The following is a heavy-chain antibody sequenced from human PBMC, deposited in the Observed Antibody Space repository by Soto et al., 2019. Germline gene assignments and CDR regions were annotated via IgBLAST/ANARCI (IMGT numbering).Heavy chain of an antibody. CDR2: ISWNSGSI. J-gene: IGHJ4*02. D-gene: IGHD1-7*01. CDR3: AKGLGLELRLYYFDY. V-gene: IGHV3-9*01. Sequence: EVQLVESGGGLVQPGRSLRLSCAASGFTFDDYAMHWVRQAPGKGLEWVSGISWNSGSIGYADSVKGRFTISRDNAKNSLYLQMNSLRAEDTALYYCAKGLGLELRLYYFDYWGQGTLVTVSS. CDR1: GFTFDDYA.